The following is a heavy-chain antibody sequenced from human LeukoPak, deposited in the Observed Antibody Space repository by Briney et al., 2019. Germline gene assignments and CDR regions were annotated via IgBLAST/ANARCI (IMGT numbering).Heavy chain of an antibody. CDR3: ARGYGSGSYSYGMDV. Sequence: SVKVSCKSSGGTFRNYALTWVRQAPGHGLEWMGGIIPIFGSPNYAQKFKGRVTITADKSTSTAYMELSSLRSEDTAVYYCARGYGSGSYSYGMDVWGKGTTVTVSS. CDR2: IIPIFGSP. CDR1: GGTFRNYA. J-gene: IGHJ6*04. V-gene: IGHV1-69*06. D-gene: IGHD3-10*01.